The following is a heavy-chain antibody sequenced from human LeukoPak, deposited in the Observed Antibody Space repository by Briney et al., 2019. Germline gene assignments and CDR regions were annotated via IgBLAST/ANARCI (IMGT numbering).Heavy chain of an antibody. J-gene: IGHJ4*02. CDR2: ISAYNGNT. Sequence: GASVKVSCKASGYTFTSYGISWVRQAPGQGLEWMGWISAYNGNTNYAQKLQGRVTMTTDTSTSTAYMELRSLRSDDTAVYYCAGVLFSSGWYRDLGKMAGDYWGQGTLVTVSS. CDR1: GYTFTSYG. D-gene: IGHD6-19*01. V-gene: IGHV1-18*01. CDR3: AGVLFSSGWYRDLGKMAGDY.